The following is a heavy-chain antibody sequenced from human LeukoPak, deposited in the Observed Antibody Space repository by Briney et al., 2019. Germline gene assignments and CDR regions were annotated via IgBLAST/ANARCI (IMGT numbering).Heavy chain of an antibody. Sequence: PSETLSLTCTVSGGSITTDSWGWIRQPAGKGLEWIGLIYTSGNTNYNPSLRSRVTILVDKSKNQFSLKLRSMTAADTAVYYCAGGSFDFWSGYYPYWGQGTLVTVSA. CDR3: AGGSFDFWSGYYPY. V-gene: IGHV4-4*07. CDR2: IYTSGNT. J-gene: IGHJ4*02. D-gene: IGHD3-3*01. CDR1: GGSITTDS.